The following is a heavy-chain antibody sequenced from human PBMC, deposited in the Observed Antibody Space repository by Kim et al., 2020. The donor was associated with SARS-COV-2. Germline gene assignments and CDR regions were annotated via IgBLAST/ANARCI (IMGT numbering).Heavy chain of an antibody. Sequence: GGSLRLSCVASGVTFSSYPMTWFRQAPGKGLEWVSGISGSSIVTNYADSVKGRFTISRDNSKNTLYLQMNSLRAEDTAVYYCGSSRGLDYWGQGTLVIVSS. CDR1: GVTFSSYP. CDR3: GSSRGLDY. J-gene: IGHJ4*02. V-gene: IGHV3-23*01. CDR2: ISGSSIVT. D-gene: IGHD2-2*01.